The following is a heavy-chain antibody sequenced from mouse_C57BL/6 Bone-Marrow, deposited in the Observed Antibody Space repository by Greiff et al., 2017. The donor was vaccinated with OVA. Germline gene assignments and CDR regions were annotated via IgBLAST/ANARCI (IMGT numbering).Heavy chain of an antibody. V-gene: IGHV14-4*01. D-gene: IGHD3-2*02. CDR2: IDPENGDT. Sequence: VQLQQSGAELVRPGASVKLSCTASGFNIKDDYMHWVKQRPEQGLEWIGWIDPENGDTEYASKFQGKATITADTSSNTAYRQLSSLTSEDTAVYYCTRDSSGPYAFAYWGQGTLVTVSA. J-gene: IGHJ3*01. CDR3: TRDSSGPYAFAY. CDR1: GFNIKDDY.